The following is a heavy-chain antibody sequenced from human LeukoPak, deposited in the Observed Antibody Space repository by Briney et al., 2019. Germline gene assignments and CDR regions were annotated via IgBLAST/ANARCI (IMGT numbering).Heavy chain of an antibody. J-gene: IGHJ4*02. V-gene: IGHV3-23*01. CDR1: GITLSNYG. D-gene: IGHD3-22*01. CDR2: ISGSGGSA. CDR3: AKRGVVIRVILVGFHKEAYYFDS. Sequence: GGSLRLSCAVSGITLSNYGMSWVRQASGKGPEWVAGISGSGGSAYYADAVKGRFTISRDNPKNTLYLQMNSLRVEDTAVYFCAKRGVVIRVILVGFHKEAYYFDSWGQGALVTVSS.